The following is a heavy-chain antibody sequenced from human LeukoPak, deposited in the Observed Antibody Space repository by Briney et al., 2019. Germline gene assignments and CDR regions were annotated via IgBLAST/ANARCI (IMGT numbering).Heavy chain of an antibody. D-gene: IGHD6-19*01. CDR2: IYYSGST. CDR1: GVSISSYY. J-gene: IGHJ5*02. CDR3: ARDLDSLAGTGWFDP. V-gene: IGHV4-59*12. Sequence: SETLSLTCTVSGVSISSYYWSWIRQPPGKGLEWIGYIYYSGSTNYNPSLKSRVTMSVDTSKNQFSLKLSSVTAADTAVYYCARDLDSLAGTGWFDPWGQGTLVTVSS.